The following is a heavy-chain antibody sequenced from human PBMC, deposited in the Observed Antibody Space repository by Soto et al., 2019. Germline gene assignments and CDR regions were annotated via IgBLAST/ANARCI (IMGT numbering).Heavy chain of an antibody. V-gene: IGHV4-59*02. CDR2: IFYSGST. CDR1: GGSVSGHY. D-gene: IGHD6-19*01. Sequence: PSETLSLTCSVSGGSVSGHYWTWIRQSPGKGLEWIGYIFYSGSTNYNPSLTNRVTISVDTSKNQFSLKLSSVTSADTAVYYCARVGSSGWSPDYWGRGTLVPVSS. CDR3: ARVGSSGWSPDY. J-gene: IGHJ4*02.